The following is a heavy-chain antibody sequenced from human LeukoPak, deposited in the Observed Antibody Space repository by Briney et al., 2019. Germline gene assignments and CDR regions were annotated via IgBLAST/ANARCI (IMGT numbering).Heavy chain of an antibody. Sequence: GGSLRLSCAASGFTVSSNYMNRVRQAPGKGLEWVSVIYSGGSTYYSDSVKGRFTISRDNSKNTLYLQMNSLRAEDTAVYYCARDYDYGDYPGYWGQGTLVTVSS. D-gene: IGHD4-17*01. CDR3: ARDYDYGDYPGY. CDR1: GFTVSSNY. J-gene: IGHJ4*02. CDR2: IYSGGST. V-gene: IGHV3-53*01.